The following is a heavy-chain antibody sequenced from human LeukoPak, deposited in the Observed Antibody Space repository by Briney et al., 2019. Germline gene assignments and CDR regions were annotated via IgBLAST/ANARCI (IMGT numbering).Heavy chain of an antibody. Sequence: PSETLSLTCTGSGASISSYYYNWIRQTAGRGLEWIGRLYISGSTDYNPSLKSRVTISVDTSKNQFSLKLSSVTAADTAVYFCARDLSGSLYFDYWGQGVLVTVSS. CDR2: LYISGST. CDR1: GASISSYY. J-gene: IGHJ4*02. D-gene: IGHD3-10*01. V-gene: IGHV4-4*07. CDR3: ARDLSGSLYFDY.